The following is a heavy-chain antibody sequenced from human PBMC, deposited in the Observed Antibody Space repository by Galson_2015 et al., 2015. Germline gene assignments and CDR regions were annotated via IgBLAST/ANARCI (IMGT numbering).Heavy chain of an antibody. J-gene: IGHJ4*02. CDR1: GYTFTGYY. CDR2: INPNSGGT. D-gene: IGHD1-26*01. CDR3: ARERGVGATAYFDY. V-gene: IGHV1-2*04. Sequence: SVKVSCKASGYTFTGYYMHWVRQAPGQGLEWMGWINPNSGGTNYAQKFQGWVTMTRDTSISTAYMELSRLRSDDTAVYYCARERGVGATAYFDYWGQGTLVTVSS.